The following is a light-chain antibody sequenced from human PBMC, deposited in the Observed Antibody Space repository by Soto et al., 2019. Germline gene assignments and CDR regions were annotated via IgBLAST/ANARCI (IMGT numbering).Light chain of an antibody. CDR3: QVWDSSSEWV. CDR1: NIGTKS. J-gene: IGLJ3*02. Sequence: SYELSQPPSVSVATGQTARITCGGINIGTKSVHWYQQKPGQAPVLVVFNDSDRPSGIPERFSDSNSGDTATTATLTISRVEAGDEADYYCQVWDSSSEWVFGGGTKLTVL. CDR2: NDS. V-gene: IGLV3-21*02.